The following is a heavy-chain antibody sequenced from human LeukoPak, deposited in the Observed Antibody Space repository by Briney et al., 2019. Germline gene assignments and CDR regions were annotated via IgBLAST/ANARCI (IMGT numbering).Heavy chain of an antibody. Sequence: GGSLRLSCEASGFTFGNYDMSWVRQTPGMGLEWVSTVNSRAVNIYYADSVKGRFTISRDNSKNTLYLQMNSLRADDTAVYYCVRDSLRYHDSWGQGTLVTVSS. J-gene: IGHJ4*02. V-gene: IGHV3-23*01. CDR3: VRDSLRYHDS. CDR1: GFTFGNYD. CDR2: VNSRAVNI. D-gene: IGHD1-26*01.